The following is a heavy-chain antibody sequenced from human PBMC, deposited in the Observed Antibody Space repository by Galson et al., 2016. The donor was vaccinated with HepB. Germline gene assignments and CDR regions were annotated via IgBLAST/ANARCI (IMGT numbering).Heavy chain of an antibody. CDR2: IYWDDDE. V-gene: IGHV2-5*02. CDR1: GFSLTSSGVG. Sequence: PALVKPTQTLTLTCTFSGFSLTSSGVGVAWIRQPPGKALEWLALIYWDDDERHSPSLKSRLTITQDTSKNQVVFTMTNMDPVDTGTYYCAHVTTSHYGILTCYYGVFDYWGQGTLVTVSS. J-gene: IGHJ4*02. CDR3: AHVTTSHYGILTCYYGVFDY. D-gene: IGHD3-9*01.